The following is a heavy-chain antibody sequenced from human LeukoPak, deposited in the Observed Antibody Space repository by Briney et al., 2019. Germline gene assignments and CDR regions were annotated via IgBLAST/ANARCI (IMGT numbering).Heavy chain of an antibody. CDR2: MNPNSGNT. CDR3: ARSIAAAGTQDAWFDP. Sequence: ASVKVSCKASGYTFTSYDINWVRQATGQGLEWMGWMNPNSGNTGYAQKFQGRVTMTRNTSISTAYMELSSLRSEDTAVYYCARSIAAAGTQDAWFDPWGQGTLVTVSS. V-gene: IGHV1-8*01. CDR1: GYTFTSYD. D-gene: IGHD6-13*01. J-gene: IGHJ5*02.